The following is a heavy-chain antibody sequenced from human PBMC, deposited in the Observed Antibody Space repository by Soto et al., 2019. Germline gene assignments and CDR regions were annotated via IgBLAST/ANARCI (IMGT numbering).Heavy chain of an antibody. J-gene: IGHJ4*02. CDR2: ISGDGGNK. CDR3: ARRLTSTVSALGY. Sequence: PGGSLRLSCTASGPTFSSYAVHWVRQAPGKGLEWVSVISGDGGNKYFAESVRGRFLISRDNSKNTVYLQMNSLRHEDTAVYFCARRLTSTVSALGYWGQGTLVTVSS. CDR1: GPTFSSYA. V-gene: IGHV3-30-3*01. D-gene: IGHD6-19*01.